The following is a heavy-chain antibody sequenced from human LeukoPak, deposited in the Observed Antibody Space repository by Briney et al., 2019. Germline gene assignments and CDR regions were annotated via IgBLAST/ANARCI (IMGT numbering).Heavy chain of an antibody. J-gene: IGHJ2*01. V-gene: IGHV3-23*01. D-gene: IGHD1-26*01. Sequence: GGSLRLSCAASGFTFSSYAMSWVRQAPGKGLEWVSAISGSGGSTYYADSVKGRFTISRDSSKNTLFLQMNTLRAEDTAIYYCAKDRTVGASYWYFDLWGRGTLVTVSS. CDR2: ISGSGGST. CDR3: AKDRTVGASYWYFDL. CDR1: GFTFSSYA.